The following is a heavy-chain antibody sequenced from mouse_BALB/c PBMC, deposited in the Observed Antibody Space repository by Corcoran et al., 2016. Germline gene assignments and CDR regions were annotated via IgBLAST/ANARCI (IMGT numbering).Heavy chain of an antibody. Sequence: EVQLQQSGAELVKPGASVKLSCTASGFNIKDTYMHWVKQRPEQGLEWIGRIDPANGNTKYDPKFQGKATITADTSSNTAYLQRSSLTSEDTAVYYCARWDGYFDVWGAGTTVTVSS. CDR3: ARWDGYFDV. CDR2: IDPANGNT. CDR1: GFNIKDTY. V-gene: IGHV14-3*02. J-gene: IGHJ1*01. D-gene: IGHD4-1*01.